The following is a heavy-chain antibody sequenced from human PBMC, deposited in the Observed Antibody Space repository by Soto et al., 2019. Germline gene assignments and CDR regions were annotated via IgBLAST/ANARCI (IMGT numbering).Heavy chain of an antibody. J-gene: IGHJ3*02. CDR3: ARAQDIVVVVAVTTGAFDI. Sequence: GASVKVSCKASGYTFTSYYMHWVRQAPGQGLEWMGIINPSGGSTSYAQKFQGRVTMTRDTSTSTVYMELSSLRSEDTAVYYCARAQDIVVVVAVTTGAFDIWGQGTMVTVSS. CDR2: INPSGGST. D-gene: IGHD2-15*01. V-gene: IGHV1-46*01. CDR1: GYTFTSYY.